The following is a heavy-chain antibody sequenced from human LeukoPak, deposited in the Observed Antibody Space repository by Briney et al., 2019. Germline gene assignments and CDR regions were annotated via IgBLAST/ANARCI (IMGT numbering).Heavy chain of an antibody. CDR2: ISPNSGGT. J-gene: IGHJ4*02. V-gene: IGHV1-2*02. CDR3: ARDGDYGSGSYYHDY. D-gene: IGHD3-10*01. CDR1: GYTFSGYY. Sequence: ASVKVSCKASGYTFSGYYMHWVRQAPAQGLELVGWISPNSGGTNYAQKFQGRVTMTRDTSISTAYMELSRLRSDDTAVYYCARDGDYGSGSYYHDYWGQGTLVTVSS.